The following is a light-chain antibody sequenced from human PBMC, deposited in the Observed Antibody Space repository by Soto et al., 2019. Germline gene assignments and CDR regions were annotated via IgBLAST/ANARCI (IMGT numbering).Light chain of an antibody. V-gene: IGLV2-14*03. CDR3: TSFTSSSTWL. CDR1: SSDVGGYNY. Sequence: QSVLTQPASVSGSPGQSITISCTGTSSDVGGYNYVSWFQQHPGKAPKLKIYEVSNRPSGVSNRFSGSKSGYTASLTISELQAEEEADYYCTSFTSSSTWLFGGGTKLTV. J-gene: IGLJ3*02. CDR2: EVS.